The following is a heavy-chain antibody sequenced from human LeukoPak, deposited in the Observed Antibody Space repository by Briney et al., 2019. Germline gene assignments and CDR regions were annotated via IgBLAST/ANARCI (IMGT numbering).Heavy chain of an antibody. CDR1: GYTFTSYG. Sequence: ASVKVSCKASGYTFTSYGISWARQAPGQGLEWMGWISAYNGNTNYAQKLQGRVTMTTDTSTSTAYMELRSLRSDDTAVYYCARLSSSWYFTFFDYWGQGTLVTVSS. CDR3: ARLSSSWYFTFFDY. D-gene: IGHD6-13*01. J-gene: IGHJ4*02. V-gene: IGHV1-18*01. CDR2: ISAYNGNT.